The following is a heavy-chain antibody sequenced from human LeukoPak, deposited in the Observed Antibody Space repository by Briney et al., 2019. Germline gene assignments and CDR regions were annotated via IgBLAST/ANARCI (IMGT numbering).Heavy chain of an antibody. CDR1: GGSISSYY. Sequence: PSETLSLTCTVSGGSISSYYWSWIRQPPGKGLEWIGYIYYSGSTNYNPSLKSRVTISVDTSKNQFSLKLSSVTAADTAVYYCARGRSMIVVANPKGGWFDPWGQGTLVTVSS. V-gene: IGHV4-59*08. J-gene: IGHJ5*02. CDR3: ARGRSMIVVANPKGGWFDP. CDR2: IYYSGST. D-gene: IGHD3-22*01.